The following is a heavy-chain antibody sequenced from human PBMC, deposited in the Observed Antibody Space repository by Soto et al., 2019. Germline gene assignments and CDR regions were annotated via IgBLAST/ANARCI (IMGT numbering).Heavy chain of an antibody. CDR1: GFSLTTSGVG. D-gene: IGHD3-3*01. CDR2: IYWDDDK. J-gene: IGHJ4*02. Sequence: QITLNESGPTQVKPRQTLTLTCTFSGFSLTTSGVGGGWIRQSPGKAPEWLALIYWDDDKRYSPSLKSRLTITNDTSNNQVVLTMADLDPADTATYYCAHRVLRTFFGLVTTTAIYFDFWGQGTPGAVSS. CDR3: AHRVLRTFFGLVTTTAIYFDF. V-gene: IGHV2-5*02.